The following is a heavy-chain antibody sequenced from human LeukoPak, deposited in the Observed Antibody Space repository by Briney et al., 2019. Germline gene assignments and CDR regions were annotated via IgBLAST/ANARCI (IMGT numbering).Heavy chain of an antibody. V-gene: IGHV3-21*01. Sequence: GGSLRLSCAASGXTFSSYSMNWVRQAPGKGLEWVSSISSSSYIYYADSVKGRFTISRDNAKNSLYLQMNSLRAEDTAVYYCAREYDSSGYYIDYWGQGTVVTVSS. D-gene: IGHD3-22*01. CDR1: GXTFSSYS. CDR3: AREYDSSGYYIDY. J-gene: IGHJ4*02. CDR2: ISSSSYI.